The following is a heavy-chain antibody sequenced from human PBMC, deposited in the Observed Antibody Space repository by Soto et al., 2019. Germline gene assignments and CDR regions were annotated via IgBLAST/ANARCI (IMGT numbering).Heavy chain of an antibody. CDR3: ARGGRVLMVYAMGRGFYYFDY. D-gene: IGHD2-8*01. J-gene: IGHJ4*02. Sequence: ETLSLTFLGPGGPNKRYYWDLNPPAARKGTEGVWRIDTSGSTNYHPSLKSRVTMSVDTSKKQFSLKLSSVTAADTAVYYCARGGRVLMVYAMGRGFYYFDYWGQGTLVTVSS. CDR2: IDTSGST. V-gene: IGHV4-4*07. CDR1: GGPNKRYY.